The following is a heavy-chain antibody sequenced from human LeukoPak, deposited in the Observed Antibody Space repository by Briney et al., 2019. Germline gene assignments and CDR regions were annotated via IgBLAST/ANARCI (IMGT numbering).Heavy chain of an antibody. J-gene: IGHJ4*02. V-gene: IGHV3-64*01. CDR3: ARGGPAMVSNVAY. D-gene: IGHD5-18*01. CDR2: ISSNGGST. Sequence: GGSLRLSCAASGFTFSSYAMHWVRQAPGKGLEYVSAISSNGGSTYYANSVKGRFTISRDNSKNTLYLQMGSLRAEDMAVYYCARGGPAMVSNVAYWGQGTLVTVSS. CDR1: GFTFSSYA.